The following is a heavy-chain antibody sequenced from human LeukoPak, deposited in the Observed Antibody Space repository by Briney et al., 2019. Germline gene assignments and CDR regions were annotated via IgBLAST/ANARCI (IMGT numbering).Heavy chain of an antibody. CDR1: GGSISSYY. Sequence: SETLSLTCTVSGGSISSYYWSWIRQPPGKGLEWIGYIYYSGSTNYNPSLKSRVTISVDTSKNQFSLKLSSVTAADTAVYYCARAPYYYDSSGYGIWGQGTMVTVSS. CDR3: ARAPYYYDSSGYGI. D-gene: IGHD3-22*01. J-gene: IGHJ3*02. CDR2: IYYSGST. V-gene: IGHV4-59*01.